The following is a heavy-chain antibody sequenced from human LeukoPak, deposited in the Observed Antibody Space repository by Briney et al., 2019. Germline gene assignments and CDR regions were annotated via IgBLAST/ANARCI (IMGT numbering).Heavy chain of an antibody. CDR3: ARVKQQRGSLLGY. CDR1: GYTFTGYY. CDR2: INPNSGGT. V-gene: IGHV1-2*04. D-gene: IGHD6-13*01. J-gene: IGHJ4*02. Sequence: ASVKVSCKASGYTFTGYYMHWVRQAPGQGLEWMGWINPNSGGTNYAQKFQGWVTMTRDTSISPAYMELSRLRSDDTAVYYCARVKQQRGSLLGYWGQGALVTVSS.